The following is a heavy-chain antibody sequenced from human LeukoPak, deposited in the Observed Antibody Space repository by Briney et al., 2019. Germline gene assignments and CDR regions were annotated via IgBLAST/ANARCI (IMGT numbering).Heavy chain of an antibody. CDR2: ISYDGSNK. CDR3: ARSRAPDIVVVPAAFDP. CDR1: GFTFSSYA. J-gene: IGHJ5*02. D-gene: IGHD2-2*01. Sequence: PGGSLRLSCAASGFTFSSYAMHWVRQAPGKGLEWVAVISYDGSNKYYADPVKGRFTISRDNSKNTLYLQMNSLRAEDTAVYYCARSRAPDIVVVPAAFDPWGQGTLVTVS. V-gene: IGHV3-30*04.